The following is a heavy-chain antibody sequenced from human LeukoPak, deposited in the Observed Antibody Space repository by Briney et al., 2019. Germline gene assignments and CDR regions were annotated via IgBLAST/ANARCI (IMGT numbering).Heavy chain of an antibody. CDR2: INPNNGGT. D-gene: IGHD1-26*01. CDR3: AREMFFRGSYLADYYYYGMDV. CDR1: GFSFTGYY. Sequence: ASLKVSCKASGFSFTGYYIHWVRQAPGQGLEWMGWINPNNGGTTYAQKFQGRVTMTRDTSISTAYMELSRLRSDDTAVYYCAREMFFRGSYLADYYYYGMDVWGQGTTVTVSS. V-gene: IGHV1-2*02. J-gene: IGHJ6*02.